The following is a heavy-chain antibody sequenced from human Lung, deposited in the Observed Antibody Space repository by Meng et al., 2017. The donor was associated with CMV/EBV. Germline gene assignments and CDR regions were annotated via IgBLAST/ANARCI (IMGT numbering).Heavy chain of an antibody. CDR2: INSSCSGI. CDR3: ASDLPGYSGYRGEGDY. CDR1: GFTVSSYE. Sequence: GGSLRLXXAASGFTVSSYEMNWVRQAPGTGLEWVSYINSSCSGIYYSDSVLSRFTISRDNAKNTLYLQMNSLRAEDTAVYYCASDLPGYSGYRGEGDYWGQGXLVTVSS. V-gene: IGHV3-48*03. D-gene: IGHD5-12*01. J-gene: IGHJ4*02.